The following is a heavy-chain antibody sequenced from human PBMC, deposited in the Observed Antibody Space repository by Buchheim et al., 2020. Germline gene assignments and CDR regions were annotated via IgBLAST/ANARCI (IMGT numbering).Heavy chain of an antibody. Sequence: QVQLVESGGGVVQPGRSLRLSCEASGFTFRTYGMNWVRQAPGKGLEWVAVISFDGTKKYYAESVKGRFTIYRDNSKNMLYLQMDSLRGEDTAVYYCAKDQYGDHEGGMDVWGQGTT. CDR2: ISFDGTKK. CDR3: AKDQYGDHEGGMDV. D-gene: IGHD4-17*01. CDR1: GFTFRTYG. J-gene: IGHJ6*02. V-gene: IGHV3-30*18.